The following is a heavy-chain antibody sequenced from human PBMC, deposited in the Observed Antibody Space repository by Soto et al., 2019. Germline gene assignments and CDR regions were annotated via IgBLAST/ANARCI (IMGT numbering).Heavy chain of an antibody. Sequence: EVQLVESGGGLIQPGGSLRLSCAASGFTVSSYYMSWVRQAPGKGLEWVSVIYSGGSTYYADSVKGRFTISRDNSKDTLYRQMNSLRGEETAVYYCARNYYDSGGGFDYWGQGTLVTVSS. CDR1: GFTVSSYY. J-gene: IGHJ4*02. V-gene: IGHV3-53*01. CDR2: IYSGGST. CDR3: ARNYYDSGGGFDY. D-gene: IGHD3-22*01.